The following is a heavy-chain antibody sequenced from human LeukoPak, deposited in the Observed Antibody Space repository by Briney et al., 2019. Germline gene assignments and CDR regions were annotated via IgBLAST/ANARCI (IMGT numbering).Heavy chain of an antibody. Sequence: GGSLRLSCAASGFTFDDYAMHWVRQAPGKGLEWVSGISWNSGSIGYADSAKGRFTISRDNAKNSLYLQMNSLRAEDTALYYCAKDNGRTGKYYYYGMDVWGQGTTVTVSS. V-gene: IGHV3-9*01. CDR3: AKDNGRTGKYYYYGMDV. CDR1: GFTFDDYA. CDR2: ISWNSGSI. J-gene: IGHJ6*02. D-gene: IGHD1-1*01.